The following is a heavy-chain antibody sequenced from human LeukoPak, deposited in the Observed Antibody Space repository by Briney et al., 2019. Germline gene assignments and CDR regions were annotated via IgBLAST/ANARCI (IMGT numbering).Heavy chain of an antibody. V-gene: IGHV3-23*01. Sequence: GGSLRLSCVVSGFTFRSYAMSWVRQVPGKGLEWVSGISDSGGSTYYADSVKGRFTISRDNSNNTLYLQMNSLRAEDTAAYYCASRQGLGWHYVNWGQGTLVTVSS. D-gene: IGHD3-10*02. CDR3: ASRQGLGWHYVN. CDR2: ISDSGGST. J-gene: IGHJ4*02. CDR1: GFTFRSYA.